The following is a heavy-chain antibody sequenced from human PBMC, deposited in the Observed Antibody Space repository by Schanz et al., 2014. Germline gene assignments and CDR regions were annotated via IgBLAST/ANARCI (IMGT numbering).Heavy chain of an antibody. CDR3: ARDTTWRLDL. V-gene: IGHV4-61*02. CDR1: GGSIRSGTYY. D-gene: IGHD1-1*01. J-gene: IGHJ2*01. CDR2: VFPNGIT. Sequence: QVQLQESGPGLVKPSQTLSLTCTVSGGSIRSGTYYWSWIRQPAGKALEWFGRVFPNGITNYNPSRKIRFPISLDPSKNQFSRTLTSLTAADTAVYYCARDTTWRLDLWGRGTLVTVSS.